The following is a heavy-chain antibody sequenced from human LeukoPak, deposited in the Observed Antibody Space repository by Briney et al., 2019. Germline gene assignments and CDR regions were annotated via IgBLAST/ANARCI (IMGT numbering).Heavy chain of an antibody. Sequence: ASVKVSCKASGYTFTSYDINWVRQATGQGLEWMGWTNPNSGNTGYAQKFQGRVTMTRNTSISTAYMELSSLRSEDTAVYYCARGKLYYYDSDPGFDPWGQGTLVTVSS. CDR1: GYTFTSYD. D-gene: IGHD3-22*01. CDR3: ARGKLYYYDSDPGFDP. CDR2: TNPNSGNT. J-gene: IGHJ5*02. V-gene: IGHV1-8*01.